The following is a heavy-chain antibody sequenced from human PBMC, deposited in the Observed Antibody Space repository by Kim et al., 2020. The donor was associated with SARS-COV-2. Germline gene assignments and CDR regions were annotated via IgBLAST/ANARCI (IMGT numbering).Heavy chain of an antibody. D-gene: IGHD4-17*01. Sequence: GGSLRLSCAASGFTFSSYAMHWVRQAPGKGLEYVSAISSNGGSTYYADSVKGRFTISRDNSKNTLYLQMGSLRAEDMAVYYCARGRGPSIYGDYGFYFDYWGQGTLVTVSS. CDR3: ARGRGPSIYGDYGFYFDY. J-gene: IGHJ4*02. CDR1: GFTFSSYA. CDR2: ISSNGGST. V-gene: IGHV3-64*02.